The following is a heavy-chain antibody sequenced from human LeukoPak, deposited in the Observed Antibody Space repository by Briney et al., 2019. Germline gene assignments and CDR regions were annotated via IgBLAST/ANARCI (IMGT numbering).Heavy chain of an antibody. CDR1: GFRFRVSPYT. V-gene: IGHV3-21*01. Sequence: GGSLRLSCAASGFRFRVSPYTLNWVRQAPGRGLEWVSSMSTSSTYIYYADSVKGRFTISSDNANNSLYLQMNSLRVEDTAVYFCTRGTSMFTGDYWGPGTLVTVSS. J-gene: IGHJ4*02. CDR3: TRGTSMFTGDY. CDR2: MSTSSTYI. D-gene: IGHD3-16*01.